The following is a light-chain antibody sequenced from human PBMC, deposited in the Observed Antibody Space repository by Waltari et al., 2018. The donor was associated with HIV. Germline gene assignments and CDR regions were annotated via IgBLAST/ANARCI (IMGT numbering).Light chain of an antibody. CDR3: QQYNNWPQT. Sequence: EIVMTQSPATLSVSPGERATLSCRASQSVSSNLAWYQQTPGQAPRLLIDGASTRATGIPDRFRGSGSGTEFTLTISSLQSEDFAVYYCQQYNNWPQTFGQGTKVEIK. V-gene: IGKV3-15*01. CDR1: QSVSSN. J-gene: IGKJ1*01. CDR2: GAS.